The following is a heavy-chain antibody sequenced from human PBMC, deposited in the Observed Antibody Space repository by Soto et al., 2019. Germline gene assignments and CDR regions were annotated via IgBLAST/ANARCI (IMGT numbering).Heavy chain of an antibody. D-gene: IGHD1-26*01. V-gene: IGHV3-33*01. Sequence: GGSLRLSCAASGFTFSSYGMHWVRQAPGKGLEWVAVIWYDGSKKYYADSVKGRFTISRDNSKNTLYLQMNSLRAEDTAVYYCARERPRSYPLRGMDVWGQGTTVTVSS. J-gene: IGHJ6*02. CDR3: ARERPRSYPLRGMDV. CDR2: IWYDGSKK. CDR1: GFTFSSYG.